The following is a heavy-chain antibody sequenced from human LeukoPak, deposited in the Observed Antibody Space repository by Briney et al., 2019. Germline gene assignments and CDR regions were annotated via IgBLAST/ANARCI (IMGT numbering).Heavy chain of an antibody. CDR2: IYYSGST. V-gene: IGHV4-59*08. J-gene: IGHJ6*02. CDR1: GGSISSYY. D-gene: IGHD1-1*01. CDR3: ARQRYLNYHYYGMDV. Sequence: SETLSLTCTVSGGSISSYYWSWIRQPPGKGLEWIGYIYYSGSTNYNPSLKSRVTISVDTSKNQFSLKLSSVTAADTAVYYCARQRYLNYHYYGMDVWGQGTTVTVSS.